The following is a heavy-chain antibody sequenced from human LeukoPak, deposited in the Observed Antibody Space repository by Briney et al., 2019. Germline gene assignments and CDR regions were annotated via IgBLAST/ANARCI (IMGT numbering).Heavy chain of an antibody. CDR1: GFTFDDYA. Sequence: GGSLRLSCAASGFTFDDYAMHWVRQAPGKGLEWVSGINWNSGSIVYADSVKGRFTISRDNAKNTLYLQMNSLRAEDTAVYYCAKDFPYYYDSSGYGAFFDYWGQGTLVTVSS. CDR2: INWNSGSI. CDR3: AKDFPYYYDSSGYGAFFDY. V-gene: IGHV3-9*01. D-gene: IGHD3-22*01. J-gene: IGHJ4*02.